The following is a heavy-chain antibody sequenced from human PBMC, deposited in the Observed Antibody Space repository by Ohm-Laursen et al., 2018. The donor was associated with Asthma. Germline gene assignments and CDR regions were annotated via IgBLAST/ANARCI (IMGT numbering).Heavy chain of an antibody. V-gene: IGHV1-69*13. CDR3: ARGLTYSSGWD. CDR2: IIPIFGTA. CDR1: GGTFSSYA. D-gene: IGHD6-19*01. Sequence: ASVKVSCNASGGTFSSYAISWVRQAPGQGLEWMGGIIPIFGTANYAQKFQGRVTITADESTSTAYMELSSLRSEDTAVYYCARGLTYSSGWDWGQGTLVTVSS. J-gene: IGHJ4*02.